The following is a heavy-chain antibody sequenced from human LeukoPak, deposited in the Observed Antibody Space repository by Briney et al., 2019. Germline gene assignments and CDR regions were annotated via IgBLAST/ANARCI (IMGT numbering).Heavy chain of an antibody. J-gene: IGHJ4*02. V-gene: IGHV4-39*07. D-gene: IGHD5-24*01. CDR2: IYYSGST. CDR3: ASAQSNQMATKI. Sequence: SETLSRTCTVSGGSISSSSYYWGWIRQPPGKGLEWIGSIYYSGSTYYNPSLKSRVNISVDTSKNQFSLKLSSVTAADTAVYYCASAQSNQMATKIWGPGTLVTVSS. CDR1: GGSISSSSYY.